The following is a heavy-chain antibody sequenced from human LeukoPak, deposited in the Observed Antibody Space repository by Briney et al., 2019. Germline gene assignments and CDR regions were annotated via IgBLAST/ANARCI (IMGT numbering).Heavy chain of an antibody. Sequence: GGSLRLSCAASGFTFSTYNMNWVRQAPGKGLEWVSSISSSSSYIYYADSLKGRFTISRDNAKNSLYLQMNSLRAEDTAVYYCARGAGYTYAFTGRERTKSRLDYWGQGTLVTVSS. V-gene: IGHV3-21*01. CDR1: GFTFSTYN. J-gene: IGHJ4*02. CDR3: ARGAGYTYAFTGRERTKSRLDY. D-gene: IGHD5-18*01. CDR2: ISSSSSYI.